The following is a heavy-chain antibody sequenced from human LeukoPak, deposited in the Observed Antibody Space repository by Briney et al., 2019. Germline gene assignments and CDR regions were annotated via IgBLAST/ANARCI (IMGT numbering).Heavy chain of an antibody. Sequence: ASVKVSCEASGYTFTGYYMHWVRQAPGQGLEWMGWINPNSGGTNYAQKFQGRVTMTRDTSISTAYMELSRLRSDDTAVYYCARNGGSRPGDDAFDIWGQGTMVTVSS. CDR3: ARNGGSRPGDDAFDI. D-gene: IGHD2-15*01. J-gene: IGHJ3*02. CDR2: INPNSGGT. V-gene: IGHV1-2*02. CDR1: GYTFTGYY.